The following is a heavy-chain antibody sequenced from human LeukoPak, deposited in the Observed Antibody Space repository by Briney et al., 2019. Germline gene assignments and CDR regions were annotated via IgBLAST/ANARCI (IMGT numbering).Heavy chain of an antibody. J-gene: IGHJ4*02. CDR3: ARDLSGIAGYTYGRGIDY. CDR2: IKKDGSEK. D-gene: IGHD5-18*01. Sequence: GGSLRLSCAASGFTFSSHWMSWVRQAPGKGLEWVANIKKDGSEKYYVDAVKGRFTISRDNAKTSLYLQMNSLRAEDTAVYYCARDLSGIAGYTYGRGIDYWGXGTLVTVSS. V-gene: IGHV3-7*01. CDR1: GFTFSSHW.